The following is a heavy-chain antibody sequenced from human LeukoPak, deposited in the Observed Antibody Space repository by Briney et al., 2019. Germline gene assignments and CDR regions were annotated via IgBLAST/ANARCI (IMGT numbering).Heavy chain of an antibody. J-gene: IGHJ3*02. V-gene: IGHV4-30-4*01. CDR1: GGSTSSGDYY. CDR2: IYYSGST. CDR3: ARAPYSGSYVGAFDI. D-gene: IGHD1-26*01. Sequence: SETLSLTCTVSGGSTSSGDYYWSWIRQPPGKGLEWIGYIYYSGSTYYNPSLKSRVTISVDTSKNQFSLRLSSVTAADTAVYYCARAPYSGSYVGAFDIWGQGTMVTVSS.